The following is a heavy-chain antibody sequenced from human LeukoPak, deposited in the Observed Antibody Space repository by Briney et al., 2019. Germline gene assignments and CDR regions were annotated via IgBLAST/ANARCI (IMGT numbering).Heavy chain of an antibody. J-gene: IGHJ4*02. CDR2: INPSGGST. CDR3: ARGRYDTSGPLGRLDY. Sequence: ASVKVSCKASGYTFTSYYMHWVRQAPGQGLDWMGIINPSGGSTSYAQKFQGRVTMTRDTSTSTVYMELSSLRSEDTAVYYCARGRYDTSGPLGRLDYWGQGTLVTVSS. V-gene: IGHV1-46*01. D-gene: IGHD3-22*01. CDR1: GYTFTSYY.